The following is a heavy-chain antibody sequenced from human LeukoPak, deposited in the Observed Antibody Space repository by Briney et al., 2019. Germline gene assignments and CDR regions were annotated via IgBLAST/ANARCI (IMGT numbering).Heavy chain of an antibody. CDR3: ARDGRGHYYYYGMDV. Sequence: GGSLRLSCAASGFTFSSYAMHWVRQAPGKGLEWVAVISYDGSNKYYADSVKGRFTISRDNSKNTLYLQMNSLRAEDTAVYYCARDGRGHYYYYGMDVWGQGTTVTVSS. CDR1: GFTFSSYA. V-gene: IGHV3-30-3*01. J-gene: IGHJ6*02. CDR2: ISYDGSNK.